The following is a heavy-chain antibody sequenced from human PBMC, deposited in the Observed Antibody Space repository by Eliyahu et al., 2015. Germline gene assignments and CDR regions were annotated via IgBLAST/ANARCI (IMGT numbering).Heavy chain of an antibody. J-gene: IGHJ3*02. CDR1: GYXFTSXW. V-gene: IGHV5-51*01. Sequence: EVQLVQSGAEVKKPGESLKISCKGSGYXFTSXWIGWVRQMPGKGLEWMGIIYPGDSDTRYSPSFQGQVTISADKSISTAYLQWSSLKASDTAMYYCARRGRSIAAALQNAFDIWGQGTMVTVSS. CDR3: ARRGRSIAAALQNAFDI. D-gene: IGHD6-13*01. CDR2: IYPGDSDT.